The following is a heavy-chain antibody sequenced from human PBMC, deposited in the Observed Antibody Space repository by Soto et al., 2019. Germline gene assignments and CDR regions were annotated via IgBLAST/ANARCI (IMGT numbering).Heavy chain of an antibody. CDR1: GGSISSGGYS. Sequence: QLQLQESGSGLVKPSQTLSLTCAVSGGSISSGGYSWSWIRQPPGKGLEWIGYTYHSGSTYYNPSLNIRVTISVDTSKNQFSLKLSSVTAADTAVYYCARAPIYYYDSSGYYPPGWFAPWGQGTLVTVSS. CDR2: TYHSGST. J-gene: IGHJ5*02. D-gene: IGHD3-22*01. V-gene: IGHV4-30-2*01. CDR3: ARAPIYYYDSSGYYPPGWFAP.